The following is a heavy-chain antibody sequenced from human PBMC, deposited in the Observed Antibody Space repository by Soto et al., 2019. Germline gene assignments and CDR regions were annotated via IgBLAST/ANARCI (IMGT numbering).Heavy chain of an antibody. Sequence: TSETLHLTWTVAASSISSYYCSWIRQTTGKGLEWIGYMYYSGSTSYNPSLRSRVTISVDTSKNQFSLKLSSVTAADTAVYYCARQAPHSSGWFWFDPWGQGTLVTVSS. CDR1: ASSISSYY. D-gene: IGHD6-19*01. J-gene: IGHJ5*02. CDR3: ARQAPHSSGWFWFDP. CDR2: MYYSGST. V-gene: IGHV4-59*08.